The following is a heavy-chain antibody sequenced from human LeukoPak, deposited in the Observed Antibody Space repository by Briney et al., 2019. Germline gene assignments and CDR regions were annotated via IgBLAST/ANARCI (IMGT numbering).Heavy chain of an antibody. Sequence: PGGSLRLSCAAPGFTFSNYGMHWVRQAPGKGLEWVAFIRYDGSNKYYADSVKGRFTISRDNSKNTLYLQMNSLRAEDTAVYYCAKSAIYGSGSFYYMDVWGKGTTVTVSS. V-gene: IGHV3-30*02. J-gene: IGHJ6*03. CDR1: GFTFSNYG. CDR3: AKSAIYGSGSFYYMDV. D-gene: IGHD3-10*01. CDR2: IRYDGSNK.